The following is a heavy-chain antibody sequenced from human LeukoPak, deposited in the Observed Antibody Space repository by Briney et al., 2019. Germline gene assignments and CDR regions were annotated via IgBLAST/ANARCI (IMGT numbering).Heavy chain of an antibody. D-gene: IGHD2-2*01. CDR3: ARVLTSVPAAISDAFDI. V-gene: IGHV3-48*01. CDR1: GFTFSSYS. J-gene: IGHJ3*02. Sequence: GGSLRLSCAASGFTFSSYSMNWVRQAPGKGLEWVSYISSSSSTIYYVDSVKGRFTISRDNAKNSLYLQMNSLRAEDTAVYYCARVLTSVPAAISDAFDIWGQGTMVTVSS. CDR2: ISSSSSTI.